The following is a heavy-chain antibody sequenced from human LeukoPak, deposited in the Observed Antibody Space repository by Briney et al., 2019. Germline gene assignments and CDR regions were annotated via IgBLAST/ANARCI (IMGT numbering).Heavy chain of an antibody. Sequence: GGSLRLSCAASGFTFSSYAMSWVRQAPGKGLEWISYGSQSGATTYFADSVKGRFIISRDNAKNSLYMQMNSLRAEDTAVYYCARVERLRLGELSAPWAMDVWGQGTTVTVSS. J-gene: IGHJ6*02. D-gene: IGHD3-16*02. CDR2: GSQSGATT. CDR3: ARVERLRLGELSAPWAMDV. CDR1: GFTFSSYA. V-gene: IGHV3-48*03.